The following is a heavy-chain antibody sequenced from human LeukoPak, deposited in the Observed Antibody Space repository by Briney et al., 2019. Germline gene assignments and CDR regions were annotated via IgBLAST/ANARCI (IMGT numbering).Heavy chain of an antibody. CDR1: GFTFSGYW. CDR2: IKQDGSEK. V-gene: IGHV3-7*04. CDR3: ARGYDFWSGYYLY. D-gene: IGHD3-3*01. J-gene: IGHJ4*02. Sequence: PGGSLRLSCAASGFTFSGYWMSWVRQAPGKGLEWVANIKQDGSEKYYVDSVKGRFTISRDNAKNSLYLQMNSLRAEDTAVYYCARGYDFWSGYYLYWGQGTLVTVSS.